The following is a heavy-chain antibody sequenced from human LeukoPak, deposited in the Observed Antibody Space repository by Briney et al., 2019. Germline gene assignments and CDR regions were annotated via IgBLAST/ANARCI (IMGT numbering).Heavy chain of an antibody. CDR2: IYYSGST. V-gene: IGHV4-59*01. J-gene: IGHJ4*02. Sequence: SETLSLTCTVSGGSINTYYWSWIRQPPGEGLEWIGYIYYSGSTNYNPSLKSRVIILVDTSKNQSSLKLSSVTAADTAVYYCARSRATMVRGSPNWNFDYWGQGILVTVSS. D-gene: IGHD3-10*01. CDR1: GGSINTYY. CDR3: ARSRATMVRGSPNWNFDY.